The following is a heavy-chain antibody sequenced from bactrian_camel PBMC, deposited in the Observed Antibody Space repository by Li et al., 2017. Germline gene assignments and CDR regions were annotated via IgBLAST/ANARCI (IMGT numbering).Heavy chain of an antibody. CDR2: IFTDDEGVAPAAYNT. V-gene: IGHV3S54*01. D-gene: IGHD4*01. CDR1: GYINSSTC. CDR3: AAVRLGRLCDLRDGDWAY. J-gene: IGHJ4*01. Sequence: HVQLVESGGGLVQPGGSLRLSCAASGYINSSTCMGWFRKVTGKEREVVARIFTDDEGVAPAAYNTYYADPVKGRFSISQDNAKNMMYLQMSSLKPEDTAMYSCAAVRLGRLCDLRDGDWAYWGQGTQVTVS.